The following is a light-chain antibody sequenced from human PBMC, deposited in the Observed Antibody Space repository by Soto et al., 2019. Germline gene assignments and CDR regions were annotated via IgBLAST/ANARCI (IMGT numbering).Light chain of an antibody. CDR1: QSISTW. J-gene: IGKJ4*01. CDR3: QQYNTYPLT. CDR2: KAS. Sequence: DIQMTQSPSTLSASVGDRVTITCRASQSISTWLAWYQQKPGKAPKLLIYKASSLEGGVPSRFSGSGSGTEFNITISSLQPDDSAPYYCQQYNTYPLTFGGGTTVDIK. V-gene: IGKV1-5*03.